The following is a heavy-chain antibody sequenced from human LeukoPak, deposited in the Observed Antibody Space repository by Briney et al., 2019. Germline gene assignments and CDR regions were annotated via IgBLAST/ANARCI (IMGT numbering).Heavy chain of an antibody. Sequence: ASVKVSCKASGYTFTSYAMHWVRQAPGQRLEWMGWINAGNGNTKYSQKFQGRVTITRDTSASTAYMELSSLRSEDTAVYYCARVSMVRGVNSWFDPWGQGALVTVSS. CDR1: GYTFTSYA. CDR3: ARVSMVRGVNSWFDP. J-gene: IGHJ5*02. CDR2: INAGNGNT. D-gene: IGHD3-10*01. V-gene: IGHV1-3*01.